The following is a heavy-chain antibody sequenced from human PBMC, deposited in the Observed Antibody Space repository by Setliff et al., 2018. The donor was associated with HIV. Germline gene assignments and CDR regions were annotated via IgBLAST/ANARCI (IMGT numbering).Heavy chain of an antibody. D-gene: IGHD4-17*01. V-gene: IGHV4-59*01. J-gene: IGHJ3*02. CDR1: RGSISRYY. CDR3: ARDRPPSTVDMLGAFDR. CDR2: IYYTGTT. Sequence: SETLSLTCTVSRGSISRYYWSWIRQPPGKGLEWIGYIYYTGTTKYNPSLKSRVTMSVDTSKNQLSLKLSSLTAAGTAVYYCARDRPPSTVDMLGAFDRWGQGTMVTVSS.